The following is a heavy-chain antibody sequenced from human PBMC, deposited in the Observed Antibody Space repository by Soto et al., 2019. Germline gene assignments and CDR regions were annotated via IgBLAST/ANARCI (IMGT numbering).Heavy chain of an antibody. CDR1: GFTVSNNY. V-gene: IGHV3-53*01. CDR2: IYSGGYT. CDR3: ARSPGGGGY. Sequence: EVQLVESGGGLIQPGGSLRLSCAVSGFTVSNNYMSWVRQAPGKGLEGVSVIYSGGYTAYGDSVKGRFTISRDNSKNTLYLKMNTRGAAATAVFFCARSPGGGGYWGQGTLVTVSS. D-gene: IGHD3-10*01. J-gene: IGHJ4*02.